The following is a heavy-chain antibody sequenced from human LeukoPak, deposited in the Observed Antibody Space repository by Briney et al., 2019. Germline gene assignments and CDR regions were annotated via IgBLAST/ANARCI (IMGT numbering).Heavy chain of an antibody. V-gene: IGHV3-23*01. CDR2: ISASGAST. Sequence: GGSLRLSCAASGFTFSSYAMSWVRQAPGKGLEWVSAISASGASTYYVDSVKGRFTISRDTSKNTLYLQMSSLRAEDTAIYYCAKDRPLNWGYYFDYWGQGTLVTVSS. CDR1: GFTFSSYA. CDR3: AKDRPLNWGYYFDY. D-gene: IGHD7-27*01. J-gene: IGHJ4*02.